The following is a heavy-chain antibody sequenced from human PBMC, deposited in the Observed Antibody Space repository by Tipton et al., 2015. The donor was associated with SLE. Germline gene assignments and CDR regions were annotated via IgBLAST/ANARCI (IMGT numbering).Heavy chain of an antibody. CDR2: IYTSGST. V-gene: IGHV4-61*09. CDR1: GGSLSSGSYY. J-gene: IGHJ4*02. CDR3: ARVGYCSGGSCYSASRVFDY. D-gene: IGHD2-15*01. Sequence: TLSLTCTVSGGSLSSGSYYWSWIRQPAGKGLEWVGHIYTSGSTNYNPPLKSRVSMSVDTSKNQFSLKLSSVTAADTAVYYCARVGYCSGGSCYSASRVFDYWGQGTLVTVSS.